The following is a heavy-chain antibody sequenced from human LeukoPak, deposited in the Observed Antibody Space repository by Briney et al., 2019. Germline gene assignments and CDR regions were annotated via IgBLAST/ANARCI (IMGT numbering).Heavy chain of an antibody. CDR3: ARLGKWVGVGAISYYYYYGMDV. Sequence: PSGTLSLTCAVSGGSISSSNWWSWVRQPPGKGLEWIGEIYQSGSTNYNPSLKSRVNLSIDESKNQFSLKLSSVTAADTAVYYCARLGKWVGVGAISYYYYYGMDVWGQGTTVTVSS. V-gene: IGHV4-4*02. J-gene: IGHJ6*02. D-gene: IGHD1-26*01. CDR1: GGSISSSNW. CDR2: IYQSGST.